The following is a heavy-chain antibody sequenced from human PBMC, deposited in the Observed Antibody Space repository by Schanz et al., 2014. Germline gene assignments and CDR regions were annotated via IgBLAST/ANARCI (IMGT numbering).Heavy chain of an antibody. CDR2: MSWNAGSL. D-gene: IGHD6-13*01. CDR3: ARDSGSSSWYPSDY. V-gene: IGHV3-9*01. CDR1: GFRFDDYA. J-gene: IGHJ4*02. Sequence: ESGGGLVQPGRSLRLSCVASGFRFDDYAMHWVRQAPGKGLEWVSGMSWNAGSLGYGDSVKGRFTISRDNAKNSLYLQMNSLRAEDTALYYCARDSGSSSWYPSDYWGQGTLVTVSS.